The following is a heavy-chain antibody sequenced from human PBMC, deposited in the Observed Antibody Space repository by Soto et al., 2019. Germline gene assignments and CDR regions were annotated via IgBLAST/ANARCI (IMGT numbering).Heavy chain of an antibody. CDR1: ESTVSRDW. D-gene: IGHD1-26*01. J-gene: IGHJ4*02. Sequence: EVHLVESGGGLVQTGGSLRLSCAIFESTVSRDWMNWVRQAPGKGLEWVAHINQDGSEKYYVDSVKGRFTIPRDNAKKSLYLQMNRLSPAYTAMPSCSGGVGDAFWGQRTLVTVSS. CDR2: INQDGSEK. CDR3: SGGVGDAF. V-gene: IGHV3-7*04.